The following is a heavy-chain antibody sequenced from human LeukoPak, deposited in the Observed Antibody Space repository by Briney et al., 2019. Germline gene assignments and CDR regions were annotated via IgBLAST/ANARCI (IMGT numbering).Heavy chain of an antibody. Sequence: GALVKVSCKASGYTFTTYAIHWVRQAPGQRLEWMGWISTYNDDRKYSPKFQGTVTITTDTSASTAYLELSSLRSEDTAVYYCARDRSSFSYAFDIWGQGTMVTVSS. CDR1: GYTFTTYA. CDR2: ISTYNDDR. CDR3: ARDRSSFSYAFDI. J-gene: IGHJ3*02. V-gene: IGHV1-3*04. D-gene: IGHD6-6*01.